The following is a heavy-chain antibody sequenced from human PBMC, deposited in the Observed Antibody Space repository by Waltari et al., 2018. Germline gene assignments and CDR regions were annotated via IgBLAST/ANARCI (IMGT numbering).Heavy chain of an antibody. Sequence: QLQLQESGPGLVKPSETLSLTCTVSGGSISSRSYYWGWIRQPPGKGLGWIGSIYYSGSTYYNPSLKSRVTISVDTSKNQFSLKLSSVTAADTALYYCARHHSSYDAFDIWGQGTMVTVSS. CDR2: IYYSGST. D-gene: IGHD6-6*01. V-gene: IGHV4-39*01. CDR3: ARHHSSYDAFDI. CDR1: GGSISSRSYY. J-gene: IGHJ3*02.